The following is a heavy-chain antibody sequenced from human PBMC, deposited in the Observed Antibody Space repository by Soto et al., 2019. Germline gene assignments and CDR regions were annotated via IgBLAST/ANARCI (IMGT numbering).Heavy chain of an antibody. CDR2: TNDSGST. Sequence: QVQLQQWGAGLLKPSETLSLTCAVSGASLSGYYRSWIRQPPGKGLEWIGETNDSGSTSYNPSLKSRVTLSVDTSKNQFSLKLTSMTAADTAVYYCAKHIGFCSGDGCYSGFDCWGQGTLVTVSS. J-gene: IGHJ4*02. CDR3: AKHIGFCSGDGCYSGFDC. D-gene: IGHD2-15*01. CDR1: GASLSGYY. V-gene: IGHV4-34*01.